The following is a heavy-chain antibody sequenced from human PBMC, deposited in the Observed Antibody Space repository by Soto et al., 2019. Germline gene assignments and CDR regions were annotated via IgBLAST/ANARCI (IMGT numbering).Heavy chain of an antibody. CDR3: AKMSSENYYDPVFS. J-gene: IGHJ4*02. CDR2: ISSSGNTI. CDR1: GFTFSDYY. V-gene: IGHV3-11*01. Sequence: QVQLVESGGGLVKTSGSLRIACAASGFTFSDYYMSWVRQAPGKGLGWVSYISSSGNTIYYADSVKGRFTISMDNAKNSVYLQMHSLRAEDTALYFCAKMSSENYYDPVFSWGQGTLVTVSS. D-gene: IGHD3-22*01.